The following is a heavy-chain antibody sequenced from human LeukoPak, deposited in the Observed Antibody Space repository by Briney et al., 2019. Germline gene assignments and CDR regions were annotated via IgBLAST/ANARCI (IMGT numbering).Heavy chain of an antibody. Sequence: GGSLRPSCVASGFTFSSYAMSWVRQAPGKGLEWVSAISGSGGSTYYVDSVKGRFTISRDNSKNTLYLQMNSLRAEDTAVYYCAKDYDYVWGSYRQGSYFDYWGQGTLVTVSS. CDR3: AKDYDYVWGSYRQGSYFDY. CDR2: ISGSGGST. J-gene: IGHJ4*02. V-gene: IGHV3-23*01. CDR1: GFTFSSYA. D-gene: IGHD3-16*02.